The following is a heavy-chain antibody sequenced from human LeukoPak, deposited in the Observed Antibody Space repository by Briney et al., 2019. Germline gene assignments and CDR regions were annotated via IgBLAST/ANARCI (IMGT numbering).Heavy chain of an antibody. Sequence: SETLSLTCTVSGSISSYYWSWIRQPPGKGLEWIGYIYYSGSTNYNPSLKSRVTISVDTSKNQFSLKLGSVTAADTAVYYCARLTRDGYNVDYWGQGTLVTVSS. V-gene: IGHV4-59*08. CDR3: ARLTRDGYNVDY. J-gene: IGHJ4*02. CDR2: IYYSGST. CDR1: GSISSYY. D-gene: IGHD5-24*01.